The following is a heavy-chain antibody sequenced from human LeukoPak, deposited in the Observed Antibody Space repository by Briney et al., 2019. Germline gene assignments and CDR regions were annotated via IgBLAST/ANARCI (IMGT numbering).Heavy chain of an antibody. CDR3: AIMHRYYDGSGYWVH. D-gene: IGHD3-22*01. J-gene: IGHJ4*02. CDR1: GFTFSRYA. Sequence: GGSLRLSCAASGFTFSRYAMSWVRQAPGKGLEWVSGISTSGDTTSYADSVRGRFTISRDNPRNMLYMQMSSLTDEDTAVYYCAIMHRYYDGSGYWVHWGQGALVTVSS. CDR2: ISTSGDTT. V-gene: IGHV3-23*01.